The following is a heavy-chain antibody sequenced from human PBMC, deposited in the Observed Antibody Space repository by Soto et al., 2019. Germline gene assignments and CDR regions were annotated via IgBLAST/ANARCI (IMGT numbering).Heavy chain of an antibody. V-gene: IGHV3-30-3*01. Sequence: QVQLVESGGGVVQPGRSLRLSCAASGFTFSSYAMHWVRQAPGKGLEWVAVISYDGSNKYYADSVKGRFTISRDNSKNTLYRQMNSLRAEDTAVYYCARDRASGWPRYYYYGMDVWGQGTTVTVSS. CDR2: ISYDGSNK. J-gene: IGHJ6*02. CDR3: ARDRASGWPRYYYYGMDV. D-gene: IGHD6-19*01. CDR1: GFTFSSYA.